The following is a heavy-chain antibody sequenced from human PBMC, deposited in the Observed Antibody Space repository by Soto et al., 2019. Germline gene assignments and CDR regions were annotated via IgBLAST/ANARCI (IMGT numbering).Heavy chain of an antibody. J-gene: IGHJ5*02. CDR2: ISGSGGST. D-gene: IGHD6-6*01. CDR3: AKDSSIAARPGVFDP. Sequence: AGSLRLSCAASGFTFSSYAMSWVRQAPGKGLEWVSAISGSGGSTYYADSVKGRFTISRDNSKNTLYLQMNSLRAEDTAVYYCAKDSSIAARPGVFDPWGQGTLVTVSS. V-gene: IGHV3-23*01. CDR1: GFTFSSYA.